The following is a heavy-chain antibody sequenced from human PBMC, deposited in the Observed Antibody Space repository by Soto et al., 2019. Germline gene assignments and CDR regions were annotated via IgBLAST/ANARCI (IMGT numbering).Heavy chain of an antibody. CDR1: GYSFTSYW. D-gene: IGHD3-10*01. V-gene: IGHV5-10-1*01. CDR2: IDPSDSYT. Sequence: GESLKISCKGSGYSFTSYWISWVRQMPGKGLEWMGRIDPSDSYTNYSPSFQGHVTVSADKSISTAYLQWSSLKASDTAMYYCARHANYYGSGSYLMQLFFDGMDVWGQGTTVTVSS. J-gene: IGHJ6*02. CDR3: ARHANYYGSGSYLMQLFFDGMDV.